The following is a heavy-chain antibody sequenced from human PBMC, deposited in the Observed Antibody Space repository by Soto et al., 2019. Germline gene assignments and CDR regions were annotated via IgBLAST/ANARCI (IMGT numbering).Heavy chain of an antibody. J-gene: IGHJ6*02. CDR1: GFTFSSYS. CDR2: ISSSSSYI. CDR3: ARDSVLLWFGECPDYSYGMDV. D-gene: IGHD3-10*01. Sequence: VRLSCAASGFTFSSYSMNSVRQAPGKGLEWVSSISSSSSYIYYADSVKGRFTISRDNAKNSLYLQMNSLRAEDTAVYYCARDSVLLWFGECPDYSYGMDVWGQGTTVTVSS. V-gene: IGHV3-21*01.